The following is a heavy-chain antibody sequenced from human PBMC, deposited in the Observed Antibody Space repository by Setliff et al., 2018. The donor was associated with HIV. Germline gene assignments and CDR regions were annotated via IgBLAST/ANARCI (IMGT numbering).Heavy chain of an antibody. CDR1: GFTFRNYK. Sequence: GGSLRLSCAASGFTFRNYKFSWCRRVLGWGLEWVLSIRIGSGGGIDYADSVEVRFNISRDNSKNSLYLQMHSLRVEDTAVYYCARDYLYYNLYHFSPVXXMDVWGQGTTVTVSS. CDR2: IRIGSGGGI. J-gene: IGHJ6*02. D-gene: IGHD3-3*01. V-gene: IGHV3-48*03. CDR3: ARDYLYYNLYHFSPVXXMDV.